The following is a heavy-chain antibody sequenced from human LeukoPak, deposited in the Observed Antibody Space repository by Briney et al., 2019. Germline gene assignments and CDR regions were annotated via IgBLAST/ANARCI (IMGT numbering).Heavy chain of an antibody. CDR3: ARDYDDTDYYYYYMDV. CDR1: GGSISSYY. CDR2: IYTSGST. Sequence: SETLSLTCTVSGGSISSYYWSWIRQPAGKGLEWIGRIYTSGSTNYNPSLKSRVTMSVDTSKNQFSLKLSSVTAADTAVYYCARDYDDTDYYYYYMDVWGKGTTVTVSS. J-gene: IGHJ6*03. D-gene: IGHD3-22*01. V-gene: IGHV4-4*07.